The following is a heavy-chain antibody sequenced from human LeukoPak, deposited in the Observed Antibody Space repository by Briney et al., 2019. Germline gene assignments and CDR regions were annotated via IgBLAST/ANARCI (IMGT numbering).Heavy chain of an antibody. D-gene: IGHD6-13*01. CDR3: ARDEAPMIAAAGFYYYYGMDV. CDR1: GGSVSSRSYY. V-gene: IGHV4-39*07. J-gene: IGHJ6*02. CDR2: IDYSGST. Sequence: SETLSLTCSVSGGSVSSRSYYWGWIRQPPGKGLEWIGNIDYSGSTFSNPSLKSRVTISVDTSKNQFSLKLSSVTAADTAVYYCARDEAPMIAAAGFYYYYGMDVWGQGTTVTVSS.